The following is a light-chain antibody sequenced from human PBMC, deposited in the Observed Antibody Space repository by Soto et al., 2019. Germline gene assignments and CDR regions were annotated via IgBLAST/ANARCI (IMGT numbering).Light chain of an antibody. Sequence: QSALTQPASMSGSPGQSITISCTGTSNDVGAYDYVSWFQQHPGKAPKLIISDVSHRPSGVSNRFSGSKSGNTASLTISGLQAEDEADYYCTSYTGSSTVLFGGGTKVTVL. J-gene: IGLJ2*01. CDR1: SNDVGAYDY. CDR2: DVS. CDR3: TSYTGSSTVL. V-gene: IGLV2-14*01.